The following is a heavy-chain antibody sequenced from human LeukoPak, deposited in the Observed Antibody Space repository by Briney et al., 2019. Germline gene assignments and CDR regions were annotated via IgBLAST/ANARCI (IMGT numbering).Heavy chain of an antibody. CDR2: IKQDGSEK. Sequence: QPGGSLRLSCAASGFTFSSYWMSWVRQAPGKGLEWVANIKQDGSEKYYVDSVKGRFTISRDNAKNSLYLQMNSLRAEDTAVYYCARDGADYYYDSSDFDYWGQGTLVTVSS. D-gene: IGHD3-22*01. J-gene: IGHJ4*02. CDR1: GFTFSSYW. CDR3: ARDGADYYYDSSDFDY. V-gene: IGHV3-7*01.